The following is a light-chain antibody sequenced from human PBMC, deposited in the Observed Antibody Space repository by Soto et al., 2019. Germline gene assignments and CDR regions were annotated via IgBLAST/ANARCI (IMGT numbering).Light chain of an antibody. Sequence: QSVLTQPPSVSGSPGQSVTISCTGTSSDVGAFSYVSWYQHHPGKVPKFLIYEVNKRPSGVPDRFSGSKSGKTASLTVYGLQPEDEAEYFCSSFVDGTSYVFGTGTKVTVL. CDR1: SSDVGAFSY. V-gene: IGLV2-8*01. J-gene: IGLJ1*01. CDR3: SSFVDGTSYV. CDR2: EVN.